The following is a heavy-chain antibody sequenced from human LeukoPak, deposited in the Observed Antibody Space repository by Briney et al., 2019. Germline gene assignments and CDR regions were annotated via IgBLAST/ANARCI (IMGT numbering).Heavy chain of an antibody. CDR3: ARDPRGRPDGDQYFDF. V-gene: IGHV4-31*03. D-gene: IGHD3-10*01. CDR2: IYYTGST. CDR1: GGSISSGGYY. Sequence: PSQTLSLTCTVSGGSISSGGYYWNWIRQHPGKGLEWIGYIYYTGSTYYNPSLKSRVAISVDTSKNQFSLKLGSVTAADTAVYYCARDPRGRPDGDQYFDFWGQGTLVTVSS. J-gene: IGHJ4*02.